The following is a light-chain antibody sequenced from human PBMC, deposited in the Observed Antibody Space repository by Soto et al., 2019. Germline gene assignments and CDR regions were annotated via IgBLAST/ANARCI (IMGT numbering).Light chain of an antibody. Sequence: ESVLTQSPATLSLSPGERATLSCRASPSVSNSLAWYQHKPGQAPRLLIYDAFNRATGVPTRFSGSGSGTDFTLTISSLEPEDFAIYYCQQRSKMPLTFGHGTKVDIK. CDR3: QQRSKMPLT. CDR2: DAF. J-gene: IGKJ1*01. CDR1: PSVSNS. V-gene: IGKV3-11*01.